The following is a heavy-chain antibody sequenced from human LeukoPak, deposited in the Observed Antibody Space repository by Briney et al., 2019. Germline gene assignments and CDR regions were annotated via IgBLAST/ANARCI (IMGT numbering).Heavy chain of an antibody. CDR3: AKEEVPNDY. CDR2: ISRDGDKT. V-gene: IGHV3-23*01. J-gene: IGHJ4*02. CDR1: GFSLSINS. Sequence: PGGSLRLPCAVSGFSLSINSMCWVRQAPGKGLEWVSGISRDGDKTYYVDSVEGRFTISRDTSKNTLYLQMDTLRVEDTATYYCAKEEVPNDYWGQGTLVTVSS.